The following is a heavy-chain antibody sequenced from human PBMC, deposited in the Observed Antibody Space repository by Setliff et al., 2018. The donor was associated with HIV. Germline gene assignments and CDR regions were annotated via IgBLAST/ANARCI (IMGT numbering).Heavy chain of an antibody. J-gene: IGHJ6*03. CDR1: GFTFSNLV. D-gene: IGHD3-10*01. CDR3: AKDLWRYYNSGSFYMDV. V-gene: IGHV3-23*01. CDR2: ISTSGGAA. Sequence: GGSLRLSCAASGFTFSNLVMNWVRQAPGKGLEWVSAISTSGGAADYADSVKGRFTISRDNSRNTLYLQMNSLRAEDTAVYYCAKDLWRYYNSGSFYMDVWGKGTTVTVAS.